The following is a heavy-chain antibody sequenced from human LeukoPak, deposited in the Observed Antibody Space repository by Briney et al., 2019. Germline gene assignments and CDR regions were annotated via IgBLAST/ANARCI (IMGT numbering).Heavy chain of an antibody. CDR2: IYTDGST. V-gene: IGHV4-4*07. CDR1: GGSTSNSF. J-gene: IGHJ4*02. Sequence: PSETLSLTCTVSGGSTSNSFWSWIRQPAGKGLEWIGRIYTDGSTNSNPSLRSRLTMSLDTSKNQFSLKLTYVTAADTAVDFCARAASGCGGSCALDYWGQGTPVTVSS. CDR3: ARAASGCGGSCALDY. D-gene: IGHD2-21*01.